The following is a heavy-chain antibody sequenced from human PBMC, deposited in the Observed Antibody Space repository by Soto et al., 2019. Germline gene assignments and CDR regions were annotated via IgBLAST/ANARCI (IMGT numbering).Heavy chain of an antibody. V-gene: IGHV1-69*01. CDR2: IIPIFGTA. J-gene: IGHJ6*02. CDR3: ARDLEGVLTPYGMDV. CDR1: GGTFSSYA. D-gene: IGHD2-8*01. Sequence: QVQLVQSGAEVRKPGSSVKVSCKASGGTFSSYAISWVRQAPGQGLEWMGGIIPIFGTANYAQKFQGRVTITADESTSTAYMEVSSLRFEDTAMYYWARDLEGVLTPYGMDVWVQGTTVTVSS.